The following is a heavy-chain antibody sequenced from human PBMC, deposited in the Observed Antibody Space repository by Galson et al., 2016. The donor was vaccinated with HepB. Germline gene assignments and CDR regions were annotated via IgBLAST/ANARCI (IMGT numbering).Heavy chain of an antibody. J-gene: IGHJ4*02. CDR3: ITENWWRFEY. V-gene: IGHV3-15*01. CDR1: GFAFSGTW. CDR2: IRIHFYGSTT. Sequence: SLRLSCAASGFAFSGTWMNWVRQAPGKGLEWVGRIRIHFYGSTTDYGAPVNGRFSISRDDSKNTLYLQMNGLKTEDTAVYYCITENWWRFEYWGQGTLVTVSS. D-gene: IGHD2-8*02.